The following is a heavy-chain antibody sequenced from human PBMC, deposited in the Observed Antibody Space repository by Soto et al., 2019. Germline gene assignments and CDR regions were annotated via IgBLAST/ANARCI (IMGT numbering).Heavy chain of an antibody. V-gene: IGHV3-9*01. CDR1: GFTFDDYA. J-gene: IGHJ4*01. Sequence: HPGGSLRLSCAASGFTFDDYAMHWVRQAPGKGLEWVSGISWNTGSIAYADSVKGRFTISRDNAKNSLYLQMNGLRTEDTALYFCAKGGARGPVYYFDYWGHGTLVTVSS. CDR2: ISWNTGSI. CDR3: AKGGARGPVYYFDY. D-gene: IGHD1-26*01.